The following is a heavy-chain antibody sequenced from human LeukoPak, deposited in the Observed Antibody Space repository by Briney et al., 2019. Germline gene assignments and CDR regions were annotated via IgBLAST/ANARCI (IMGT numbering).Heavy chain of an antibody. Sequence: ASVKVSCKASGYTFTGYYMHWVRQAPGQGLEWMGWINPNSGGTNYAQKFQGRVTMTRDTSTSTVYMELSSLRSEDTAVYYCARDHGLGYYDRAFDYWGQGTLVTVSS. J-gene: IGHJ4*02. CDR2: INPNSGGT. D-gene: IGHD3-22*01. CDR3: ARDHGLGYYDRAFDY. CDR1: GYTFTGYY. V-gene: IGHV1-2*02.